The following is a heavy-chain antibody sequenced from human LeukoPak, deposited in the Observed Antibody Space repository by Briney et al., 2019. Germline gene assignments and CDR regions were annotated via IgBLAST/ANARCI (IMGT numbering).Heavy chain of an antibody. CDR1: GGSISSSSYY. CDR2: IYYSGST. J-gene: IGHJ4*02. Sequence: SETLSLTCTVSGGSISSSSYYWGWIRQLPRKGLEWIGSIYYSGSTYYNPSLKSRVTISVDTSKNQFSLKLSSVTAADTDVYYCARTYSSGWYLMDYWGQGTLVTVSS. V-gene: IGHV4-39*01. CDR3: ARTYSSGWYLMDY. D-gene: IGHD6-19*01.